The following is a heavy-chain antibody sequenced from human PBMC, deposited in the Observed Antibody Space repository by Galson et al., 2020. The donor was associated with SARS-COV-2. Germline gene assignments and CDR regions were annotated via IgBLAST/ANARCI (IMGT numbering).Heavy chain of an antibody. J-gene: IGHJ4*02. V-gene: IGHV3-30*18. CDR1: GFTFSSYG. Sequence: GGSLRLSCAASGFTFSSYGMHWVRQAPGKGLEWVAVISYDGSNKYYADSAKGRFTISRDNSKNTLYLQMNSLRIEDTAVYYCAKDPRWDYGKLCYLDYWGQGTLVFVSS. CDR3: AKDPRWDYGKLCYLDY. CDR2: ISYDGSNK. D-gene: IGHD4-17*01.